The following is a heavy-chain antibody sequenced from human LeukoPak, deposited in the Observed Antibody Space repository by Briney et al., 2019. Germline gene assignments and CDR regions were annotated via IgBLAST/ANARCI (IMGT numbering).Heavy chain of an antibody. Sequence: GGSLRLSCAASGFTFSNYGMHWVRQAPGKGLECVTLISYDGSNKYYADSVKGRFTISRDNSKNTLYLQMNSLRAEDTAVYYCAKDYRPHDFWSGLVDYWGQGTLVTVSS. J-gene: IGHJ4*02. D-gene: IGHD3-3*01. CDR1: GFTFSNYG. CDR2: ISYDGSNK. CDR3: AKDYRPHDFWSGLVDY. V-gene: IGHV3-30*18.